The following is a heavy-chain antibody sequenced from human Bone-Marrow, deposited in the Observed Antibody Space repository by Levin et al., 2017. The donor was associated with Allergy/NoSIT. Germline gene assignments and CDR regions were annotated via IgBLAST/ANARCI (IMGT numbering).Heavy chain of an antibody. V-gene: IGHV4-59*01. CDR2: IYYSGST. D-gene: IGHD5-12*01. CDR3: ARYSRSSGYGMDG. J-gene: IGHJ6*02. Sequence: KPSETLSLTCTVSGGSISSYYWSWIRQPPGKGLEWIGYIYYSGSTNYNPSLKSRVTISVDTSKNQFSLKLSSVTAADTAVYYCARYSRSSGYGMDGWGQGTTVTVSS. CDR1: GGSISSYY.